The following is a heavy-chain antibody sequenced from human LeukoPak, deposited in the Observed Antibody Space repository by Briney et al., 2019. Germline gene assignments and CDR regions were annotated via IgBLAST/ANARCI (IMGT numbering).Heavy chain of an antibody. CDR2: IYYSGST. CDR3: AEGASGYNYGNDAFDI. CDR1: GGSISSSSYY. J-gene: IGHJ3*02. V-gene: IGHV4-39*07. D-gene: IGHD5-18*01. Sequence: SETLSLTCTVSGGSISSSSYYWGWIRQPPGKGLEWIGSIYYSGSTYYNPSLKSRVTISVDTSKNQFSLKLTSVTAADTAVYYCAEGASGYNYGNDAFDIWGQGTMVTVSS.